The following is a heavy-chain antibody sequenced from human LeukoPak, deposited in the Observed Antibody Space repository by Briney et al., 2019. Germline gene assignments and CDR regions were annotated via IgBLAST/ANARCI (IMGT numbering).Heavy chain of an antibody. CDR3: ARDNSGWSVDY. J-gene: IGHJ4*02. CDR1: GYTFSSYY. CDR2: ISPSGDYT. Sequence: ASVKVSCKASGYTFSSYYMHWVRQAPGQGLEWMGIISPSGDYTRYAQKLQGRVSMTLDTSTSSVYMQLNSLESEDTAMYYCARDNSGWSVDYWGQGTLVTVSS. D-gene: IGHD6-19*01. V-gene: IGHV1-46*04.